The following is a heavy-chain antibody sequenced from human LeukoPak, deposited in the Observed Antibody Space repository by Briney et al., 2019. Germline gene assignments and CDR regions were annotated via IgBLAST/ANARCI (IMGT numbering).Heavy chain of an antibody. CDR3: ARRASMLTSYFDS. CDR2: IYNSGST. V-gene: IGHV4-59*01. J-gene: IGHJ4*02. D-gene: IGHD3-16*01. CDR1: GXSISSNY. Sequence: SETLSLTCTVSGXSISSNYGSWIRQPPGKGLEWIGYIYNSGSTNYNPSLKSRVTISVDTSKNQFSLKLSSVTAADTAVYYCARRASMLTSYFDSWGQGTLVTVSS.